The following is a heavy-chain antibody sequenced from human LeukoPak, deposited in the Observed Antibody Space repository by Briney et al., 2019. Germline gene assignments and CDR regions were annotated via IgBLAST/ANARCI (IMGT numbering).Heavy chain of an antibody. CDR1: GFNLNSYA. CDR2: IRHDEANS. CDR3: AKEYTPSSPLGELDS. D-gene: IGHD6-6*01. J-gene: IGHJ4*02. V-gene: IGHV3-30*02. Sequence: PGGSLRLSCAVSGFNLNSYAMHWVRQAPGMGLEWVAVIRHDEANSFYADSVQGRFTISRDTSKKLLYLQMNSLRVEDTAVYYCAKEYTPSSPLGELDSWGQGTLVTVSS.